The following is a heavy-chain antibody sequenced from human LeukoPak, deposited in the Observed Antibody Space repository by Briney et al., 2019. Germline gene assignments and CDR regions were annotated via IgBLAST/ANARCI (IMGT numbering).Heavy chain of an antibody. CDR2: ISSSSSYI. Sequence: GGSLRLSCAASGFAFSSYSMNWVRQAPGKGLEWVSSISSSSSYIYYADSVKGRFTISRDNAKNSLYLQMNSLRAEDTAVYYCARGHDYYYMDVWGKGTTVTVSS. J-gene: IGHJ6*03. V-gene: IGHV3-21*01. CDR1: GFAFSSYS. CDR3: ARGHDYYYMDV.